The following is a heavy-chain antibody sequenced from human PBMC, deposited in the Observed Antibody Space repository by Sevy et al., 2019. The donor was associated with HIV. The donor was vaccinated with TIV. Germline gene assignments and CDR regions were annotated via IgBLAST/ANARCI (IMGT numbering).Heavy chain of an antibody. J-gene: IGHJ5*02. D-gene: IGHD3-9*01. V-gene: IGHV7-4-1*02. CDR3: ARENRYFDWSPTGPFDP. CDR1: GYTFTSYA. CDR2: INTNTGNP. Sequence: ASVKVSCKASGYTFTSYAMNWVRQAPGQGLEWMGWINTNTGNPTYAQGFTGRFVFSLDTSVSTAYLQISSLKDEDTAVYYCARENRYFDWSPTGPFDPWGQGTLVTVSS.